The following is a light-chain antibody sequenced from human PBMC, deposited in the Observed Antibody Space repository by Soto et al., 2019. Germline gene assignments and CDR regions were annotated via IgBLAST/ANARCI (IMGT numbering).Light chain of an antibody. CDR1: SSDVGGYNY. CDR2: DVS. V-gene: IGLV2-14*01. Sequence: QSVLTQPASVSGSPGQSITISCTGTSSDVGGYNYVSWYQQHPGKAPKLMIYDVSNRPSGVSNCFSGSKSGNTASLTISGLQAEDEADYYCSSYTTSSTVVFGGGTQLTVL. CDR3: SSYTTSSTVV. J-gene: IGLJ2*01.